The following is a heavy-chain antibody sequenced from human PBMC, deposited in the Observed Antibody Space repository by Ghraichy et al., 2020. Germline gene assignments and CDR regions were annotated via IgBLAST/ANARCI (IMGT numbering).Heavy chain of an antibody. CDR3: ARASHPTFRSGYYFRY. Sequence: GGSLRLSCAASGFTFGDHYMSWIRQAPGKGLEWVSYISSGAFHTNYADSVKGRFTISRDNVKNSLYLQMNFLRAEDTAVYFCARASHPTFRSGYYFRYWGPGALVTVSS. CDR2: ISSGAFHT. CDR1: GFTFGDHY. V-gene: IGHV3-11*06. J-gene: IGHJ4*01. D-gene: IGHD3-3*01.